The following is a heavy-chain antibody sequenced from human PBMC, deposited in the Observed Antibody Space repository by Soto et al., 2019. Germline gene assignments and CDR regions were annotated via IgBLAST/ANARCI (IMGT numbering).Heavy chain of an antibody. Sequence: GGSLRLSCAASGFTFSSYGMHWVRQAPGKGLEWVAVIWYDGSNKYYADSVKGRFTISRDNSKNTLYLQMNSLRAEDTAVYYCAREMATARDWYFDLWGRGTLVTVSS. CDR3: AREMATARDWYFDL. CDR1: GFTFSSYG. CDR2: IWYDGSNK. J-gene: IGHJ2*01. V-gene: IGHV3-33*01. D-gene: IGHD5-12*01.